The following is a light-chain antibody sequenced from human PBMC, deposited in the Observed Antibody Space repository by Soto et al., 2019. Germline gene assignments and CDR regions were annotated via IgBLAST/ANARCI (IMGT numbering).Light chain of an antibody. J-gene: IGLJ2*01. CDR2: TNN. CDR3: AAWDDSLNGVV. Sequence: QSVLTQSPSESGTPGQRVTIFCSGSSSNIGTKTVSWYQQLPETAPKLLIYTNNQRPSGVPDRFSGSKSGTSASLAITGLQSEDEAEYYCAAWDDSLNGVVFGGGTKLTVL. CDR1: SSNIGTKT. V-gene: IGLV1-44*01.